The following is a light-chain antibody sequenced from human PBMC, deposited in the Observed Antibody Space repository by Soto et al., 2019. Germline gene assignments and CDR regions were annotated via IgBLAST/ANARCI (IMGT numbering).Light chain of an antibody. Sequence: EFVLTQSPATLSLSPGERSILSCRASQSVAGSLAWYQQKPGQAPRLLIYDISTRAAAIQARFSGSGSGTEFTLTVRSLAPEDFALYYCKQRSNRITCGQGTRLEIK. V-gene: IGKV3-11*01. J-gene: IGKJ5*01. CDR3: KQRSNRIT. CDR2: DIS. CDR1: QSVAGS.